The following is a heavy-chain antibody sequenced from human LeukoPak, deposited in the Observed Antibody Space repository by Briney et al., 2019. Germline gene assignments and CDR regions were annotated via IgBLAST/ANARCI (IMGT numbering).Heavy chain of an antibody. Sequence: PSETLSLTCTVSGGSISSYYWSWIRQPPGKGLEWIGYIYTSGSTNYNPSLESRVTISVDTSKNQFSLYLSSVTAADTAVYYCARHNRWLPPDIWGQGTMVTVSS. CDR2: IYTSGST. D-gene: IGHD5-24*01. J-gene: IGHJ3*02. V-gene: IGHV4-4*09. CDR3: ARHNRWLPPDI. CDR1: GGSISSYY.